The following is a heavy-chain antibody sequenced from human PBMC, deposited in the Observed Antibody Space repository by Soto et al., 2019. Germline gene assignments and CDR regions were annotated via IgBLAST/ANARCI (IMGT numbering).Heavy chain of an antibody. V-gene: IGHV3-23*01. CDR1: GFTFSSYA. J-gene: IGHJ4*02. Sequence: EVQLLESGGGLVQPGGSLRLSCAASGFTFSSYAMSWVRQAPGKGLEWVSAISGSGGSTYYADSVKGRFTISRYNSTNTLYLQMNSLRAEDTAVYYCAKNPDRYCSGGSCYIDYWGQGTLVTVSS. CDR3: AKNPDRYCSGGSCYIDY. D-gene: IGHD2-15*01. CDR2: ISGSGGST.